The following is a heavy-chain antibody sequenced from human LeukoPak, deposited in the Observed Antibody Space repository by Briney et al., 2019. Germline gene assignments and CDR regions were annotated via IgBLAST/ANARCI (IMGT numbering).Heavy chain of an antibody. CDR1: GSTFTSYG. D-gene: IGHD3-22*01. J-gene: IGHJ3*02. CDR2: ISAYNGNT. V-gene: IGHV1-18*01. Sequence: ASVKVSCKASGSTFTSYGISWVRQAPGQGLEWMGWISAYNGNTNYAQKLQGRVTMTTDTSTSTAYMELRSLRSDDTAVYYCARDRRDITMIVVVITDAFDIWGQGTMVTVSS. CDR3: ARDRRDITMIVVVITDAFDI.